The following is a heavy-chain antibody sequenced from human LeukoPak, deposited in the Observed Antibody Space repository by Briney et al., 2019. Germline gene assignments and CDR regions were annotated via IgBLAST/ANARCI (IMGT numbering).Heavy chain of an antibody. CDR3: VRQYSGYESLYFDS. J-gene: IGHJ4*02. CDR1: GYTFTSSA. Sequence: ASVKVSCKASGYTFTSSAMNWVRQAPGQGLEWMGWINTNTGTPTYAQGFTGRFVFSLDSSVSTAYLQISSLKAEDIAVYYCVRQYSGYESLYFDSWGQGTLVTVSS. V-gene: IGHV7-4-1*02. CDR2: INTNTGTP. D-gene: IGHD5-12*01.